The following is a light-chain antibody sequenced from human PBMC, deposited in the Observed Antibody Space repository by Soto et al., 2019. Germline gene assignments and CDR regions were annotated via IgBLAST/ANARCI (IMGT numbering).Light chain of an antibody. J-gene: IGKJ5*01. Sequence: DIQMTHSPSSLSPSVGDRVTITCGASRSSSSYLSWYQQKRGEAPKLLIYAASRLQSVVPSMFGGSGSRTVFPLTISSLQPEDFATYCCQHSYSTLTFGQGTRLENK. CDR2: AAS. V-gene: IGKV1-39*01. CDR3: QHSYSTLT. CDR1: RSSSSY.